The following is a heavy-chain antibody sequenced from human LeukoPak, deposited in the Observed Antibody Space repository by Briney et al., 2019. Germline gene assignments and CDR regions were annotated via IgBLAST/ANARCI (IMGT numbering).Heavy chain of an antibody. CDR2: IFYTGST. CDR3: ARLRWELPLGYYMDV. D-gene: IGHD1-26*01. V-gene: IGHV4-59*08. J-gene: IGHJ6*03. CDR1: GGSIRSYY. Sequence: SETLSLTCTVSGGSIRSYYWSWIRQPPGQGLEWVGHIFYTGSTTYNPSLKRRVTISVDPSKNQFSLKLSSVPAADTAVYYCARLRWELPLGYYMDVWGKGTTVTISS.